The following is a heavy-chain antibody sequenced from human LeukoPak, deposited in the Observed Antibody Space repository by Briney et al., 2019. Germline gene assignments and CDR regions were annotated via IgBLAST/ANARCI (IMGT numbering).Heavy chain of an antibody. CDR2: IIPIFGTA. D-gene: IGHD3-22*01. Sequence: SVKVSCKAFGYTFTRYGVSWVRQAPGQGLEWMGGIIPIFGTANYAQKFQGRVTITADKSTSTAYMELSSLRSEDTAVYYCARKVPNDSSGYYYRGQFDPWGQGTLVTVSS. J-gene: IGHJ5*02. CDR1: GYTFTRYG. CDR3: ARKVPNDSSGYYYRGQFDP. V-gene: IGHV1-69*06.